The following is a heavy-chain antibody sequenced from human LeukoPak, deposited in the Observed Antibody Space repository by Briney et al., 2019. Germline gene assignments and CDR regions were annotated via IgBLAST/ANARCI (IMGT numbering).Heavy chain of an antibody. V-gene: IGHV3-23*01. D-gene: IGHD3-10*01. J-gene: IGHJ6*03. CDR2: ISGRGDST. CDR3: AKDSAFYYIDV. Sequence: GGTLRLSCAASGFTFSTYGMNWVRQAPGKGLEWVSTISGRGDSTYYADSVKGRFTISRDNSKNTLYLQMNSLKGDDTAVYYCAKDSAFYYIDVWGKGTTVTISS. CDR1: GFTFSTYG.